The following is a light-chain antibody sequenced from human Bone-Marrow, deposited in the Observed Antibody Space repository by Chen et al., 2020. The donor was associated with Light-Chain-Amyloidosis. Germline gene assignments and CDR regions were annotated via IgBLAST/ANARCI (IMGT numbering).Light chain of an antibody. J-gene: IGLJ2*01. V-gene: IGLV2-14*03. Sequence: QPALTQPASVSGSPGQSITISCSGSSSDIGSYNYFSWYQKHPGKVPKLIVFDVRSRPSGVSTRFAGSTAGTTASLTISGLQTDDEAVYYCSSFTRTSTHVIFGGGTKLTVL. CDR2: DVR. CDR1: SSDIGSYNY. CDR3: SSFTRTSTHVI.